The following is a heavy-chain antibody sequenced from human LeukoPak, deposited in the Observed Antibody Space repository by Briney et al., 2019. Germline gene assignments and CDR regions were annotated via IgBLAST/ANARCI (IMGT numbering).Heavy chain of an antibody. CDR1: GYTFTSYG. D-gene: IGHD3-16*01. Sequence: ASVKVSCKASGYTFTSYGISWVRQAPGQGLEWMGWISADNGSTNYAQKLQGRVTMTTDTSTSTAYMELSSLRSEDTAVYYCARVWGAGLFDYWGQGTLVTVSS. CDR2: ISADNGST. J-gene: IGHJ4*02. CDR3: ARVWGAGLFDY. V-gene: IGHV1-18*01.